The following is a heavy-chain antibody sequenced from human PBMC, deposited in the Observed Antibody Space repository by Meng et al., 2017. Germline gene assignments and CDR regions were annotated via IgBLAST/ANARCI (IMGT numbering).Heavy chain of an antibody. CDR3: VRDFGGNSDY. D-gene: IGHD4-23*01. Sequence: EVSVVESGGGLVQPGGSLRLSCAASGFTISSFWMHWVCQAPGKGLVWVSRMNEDGTTISHAGSVKGRFTISRDSARNTLYLQMNSLRVEDTAVYYCVRDFGGNSDYWGQGTLVTVSS. CDR2: MNEDGTTI. J-gene: IGHJ4*02. CDR1: GFTISSFW. V-gene: IGHV3-74*01.